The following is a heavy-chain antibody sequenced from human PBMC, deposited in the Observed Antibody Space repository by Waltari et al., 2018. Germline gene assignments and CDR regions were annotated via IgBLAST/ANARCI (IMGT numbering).Heavy chain of an antibody. V-gene: IGHV4-34*01. CDR1: GGSFSGYY. Sequence: QVQLQQWGAGLLKPSETLSLTCAVYGGSFSGYYWSWIRQPPGKGLEWIGEINHSGSTNYNPSLKSRVTISVDTSKNQFSLKLSSVTAADTAVYYCARVGGPYSKYFQHWGQGTLVTVSS. CDR2: INHSGST. CDR3: ARVGGPYSKYFQH. D-gene: IGHD2-21*01. J-gene: IGHJ1*01.